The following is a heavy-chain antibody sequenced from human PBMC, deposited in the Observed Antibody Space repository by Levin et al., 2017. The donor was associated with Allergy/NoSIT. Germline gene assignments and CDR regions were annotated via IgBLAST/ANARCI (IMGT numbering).Heavy chain of an antibody. Sequence: GESLKISCKGSGYSFTSYWIGWVRQMPGKGLEWMGIIYPGDSDTRYSPSFQGQVTISADKSISTAYLQWSSLKASDTAMYYCARCPGYYDSSGYSSWFDPWGQGTLVTVSS. J-gene: IGHJ5*02. D-gene: IGHD3-22*01. CDR2: IYPGDSDT. V-gene: IGHV5-51*01. CDR3: ARCPGYYDSSGYSSWFDP. CDR1: GYSFTSYW.